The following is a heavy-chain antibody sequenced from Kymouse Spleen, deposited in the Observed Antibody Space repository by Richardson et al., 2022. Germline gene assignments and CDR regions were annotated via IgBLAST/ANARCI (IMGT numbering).Heavy chain of an antibody. Sequence: QVQLQQWGAGLLKPSETLSLTCAVYGGSFSGYYWSWIRQPPGKGLEWIGEINHSGSTNYNPSLKSRVTISVDTSKNQFSLKLSSVTAADTAVYYCARVLRFLEWLPSYWYFDLWGRGTLVTVSS. D-gene: IGHD3-3*01. J-gene: IGHJ2*01. CDR1: GGSFSGYY. CDR3: ARVLRFLEWLPSYWYFDL. V-gene: IGHV4-34*01. CDR2: INHSGST.